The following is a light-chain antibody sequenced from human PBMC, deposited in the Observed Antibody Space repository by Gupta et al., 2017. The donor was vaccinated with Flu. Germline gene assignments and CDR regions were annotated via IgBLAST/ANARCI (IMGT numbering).Light chain of an antibody. Sequence: DIVMTQSPDSLAVSLGERATINCKSSQSVLYSANNKNYLAWYQQKPGQPPKLLIYWASTRESGVPDRFRGSGSGTEFTLTIRRLHTEDFAVYYGPAVDWLPYNFDQGTKVAIK. CDR1: QSVLYSANNKNY. CDR2: WAS. J-gene: IGKJ2*01. CDR3: PAVDWLPYN. V-gene: IGKV4-1*01.